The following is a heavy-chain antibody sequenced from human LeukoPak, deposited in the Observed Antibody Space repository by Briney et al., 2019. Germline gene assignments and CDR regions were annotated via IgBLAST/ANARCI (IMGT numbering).Heavy chain of an antibody. CDR2: IYTSGST. CDR3: ARGKSDYSSSPSNFDY. D-gene: IGHD6-6*01. J-gene: IGHJ4*02. V-gene: IGHV4-61*02. Sequence: SETLSLTCTVSGGSISSGSYYWSWIRQPAGKGLEWIGRIYTSGSTNYNPSLKSRVTISVDTSKNQFSLKLSSVTAADTAVYYCARGKSDYSSSPSNFDYWGQGTLVTVSS. CDR1: GGSISSGSYY.